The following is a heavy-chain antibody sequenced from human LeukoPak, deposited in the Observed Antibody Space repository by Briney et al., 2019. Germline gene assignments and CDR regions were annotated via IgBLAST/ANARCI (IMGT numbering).Heavy chain of an antibody. D-gene: IGHD2-15*01. CDR2: MNPNSGNT. V-gene: IGHV1-8*03. J-gene: IGHJ5*02. Sequence: ASVKVSCKASGYTFTGYDINWVRQATGQGLEWMGWMNPNSGNTGYAQKFQGRVTITRNTSISTAYMELSSLRSEDTAVYYCARAAYCSGGSCRSWFDPWGQGTLVTVSS. CDR3: ARAAYCSGGSCRSWFDP. CDR1: GYTFTGYD.